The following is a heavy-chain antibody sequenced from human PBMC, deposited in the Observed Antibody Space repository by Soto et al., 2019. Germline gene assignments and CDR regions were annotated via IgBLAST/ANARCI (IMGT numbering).Heavy chain of an antibody. V-gene: IGHV1-69*12. CDR2: IIPIFGTA. Sequence: QVQLVQSGAEVKKPGSSVKVSCKASGGTFSSYAISWVRQAPGQGLEWMGGIIPIFGTANYAQKFQGRVTITADESTSTDYMELSSLRSEDTAVYYCARKGAFYYDSSGPLTFDYWGQGTLVTVSS. CDR3: ARKGAFYYDSSGPLTFDY. J-gene: IGHJ4*02. D-gene: IGHD3-22*01. CDR1: GGTFSSYA.